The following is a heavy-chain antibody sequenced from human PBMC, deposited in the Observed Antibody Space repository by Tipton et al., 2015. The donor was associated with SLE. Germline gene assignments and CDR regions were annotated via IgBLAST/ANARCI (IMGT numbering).Heavy chain of an antibody. V-gene: IGHV4-59*01. Sequence: TLSLTCTVSGGSISSTYWSWLRQPPGKGLEWIGYIYYSGSTNYNPSLKSRVTISVDTSKNQFSLKLSSVTAADTALYYCARDIEAPGDFLYFDYWGQGILVTVSS. CDR1: GGSISSTY. J-gene: IGHJ4*02. CDR3: ARDIEAPGDFLYFDY. CDR2: IYYSGST. D-gene: IGHD7-27*01.